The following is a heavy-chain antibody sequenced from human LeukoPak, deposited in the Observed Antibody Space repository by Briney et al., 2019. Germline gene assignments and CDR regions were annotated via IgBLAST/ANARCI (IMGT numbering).Heavy chain of an antibody. CDR2: MYYSGST. CDR3: ARQYYDSTGYYYFDY. Sequence: SETLSLTCTVSGDSITGSTYYCGWIRQPPGKGLEWIGSMYYSGSTYYNPSLKSRVTMSADTSKNQVSLHLRSVTAADTAVYYCARQYYDSTGYYYFDYWGQGTLVTVSS. CDR1: GDSITGSTYY. D-gene: IGHD3-22*01. V-gene: IGHV4-39*01. J-gene: IGHJ4*02.